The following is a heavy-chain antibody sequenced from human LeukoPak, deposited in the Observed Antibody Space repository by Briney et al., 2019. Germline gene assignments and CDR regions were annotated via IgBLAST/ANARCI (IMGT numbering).Heavy chain of an antibody. Sequence: ASVKVSCKASGYTFTGYDIHWVRQAPGQGLEWMGWINPNSGGTDYAQKFQAWVTMTRDTSIGTVYMELSRLRSDDTAVYYCARDDGGYIVVVPAATFDYWGQGTLVTVSS. V-gene: IGHV1-2*04. CDR1: GYTFTGYD. CDR2: INPNSGGT. CDR3: ARDDGGYIVVVPAATFDY. J-gene: IGHJ4*02. D-gene: IGHD2-2*01.